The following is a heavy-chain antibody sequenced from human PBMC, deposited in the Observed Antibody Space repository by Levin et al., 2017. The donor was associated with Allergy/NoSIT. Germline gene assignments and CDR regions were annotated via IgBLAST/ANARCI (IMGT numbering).Heavy chain of an antibody. Sequence: SGPTLVKPTQTLTLTCTFSGFSLSTSGVGVGWIRQPPGKALEWLALIYWDDDKRYSPSLKSRLTITKDTSKNQVVLTMTNMDPVDTATYYCAHRRGMGPLGGWFDPWGQGTLVTVSS. D-gene: IGHD3-16*01. V-gene: IGHV2-5*02. CDR1: GFSLSTSGVG. CDR3: AHRRGMGPLGGWFDP. CDR2: IYWDDDK. J-gene: IGHJ5*02.